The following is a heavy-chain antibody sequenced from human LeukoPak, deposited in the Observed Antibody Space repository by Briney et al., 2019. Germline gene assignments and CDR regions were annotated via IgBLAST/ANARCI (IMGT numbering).Heavy chain of an antibody. CDR1: GFTFDDYA. D-gene: IGHD3-9*01. V-gene: IGHV3-9*01. CDR2: ISWNSGSI. Sequence: GGSLRLSCAASGFTFDDYAMHWVRQAPGKGLEWVSGISWNSGSIGYADSVKGRFTISRDNAKNSLYLQMNSLRAEDTALYYCARSHLYYDILTGYNEPDAFDIWGQGTMVTVSS. CDR3: ARSHLYYDILTGYNEPDAFDI. J-gene: IGHJ3*02.